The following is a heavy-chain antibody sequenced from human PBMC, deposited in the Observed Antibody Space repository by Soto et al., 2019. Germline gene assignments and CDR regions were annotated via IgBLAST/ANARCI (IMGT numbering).Heavy chain of an antibody. CDR1: GGSVINGSYY. CDR2: VYYRGRS. CDR3: VSQRTTVPTQAYFDY. D-gene: IGHD4-17*01. V-gene: IGHV4-39*01. J-gene: IGHJ4*02. Sequence: SVALPVTWTVSGGSVINGSYYRGWIRRSPGKGLEWIGSVYYRGRSYSKSSVKSRVTISVDTSKNRFSLSLNSVTASDTAVYFCVSQRTTVPTQAYFDYWGPGALVTVSS.